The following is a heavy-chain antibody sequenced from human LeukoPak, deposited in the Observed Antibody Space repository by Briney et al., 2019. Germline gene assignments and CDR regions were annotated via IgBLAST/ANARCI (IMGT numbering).Heavy chain of an antibody. J-gene: IGHJ4*02. Sequence: GGSLRLSCAASGFTFSNAWMSWVRQAPGKGLEWVGRIKRKTDGGTTDYAAPVKGRFTISRDDSKNTLYLQMNSLKTEDTAVYYCTTGGTVTFDYWGQGTLVTVSS. CDR1: GFTFSNAW. D-gene: IGHD4-17*01. CDR3: TTGGTVTFDY. V-gene: IGHV3-15*01. CDR2: IKRKTDGGTT.